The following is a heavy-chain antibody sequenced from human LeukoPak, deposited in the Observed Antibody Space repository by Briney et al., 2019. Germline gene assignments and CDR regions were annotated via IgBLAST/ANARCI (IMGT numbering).Heavy chain of an antibody. J-gene: IGHJ4*02. D-gene: IGHD3-16*02. Sequence: QPGGSLRLSCAASGFTFSSYGMSWVRQAPGKGLEWVSAISGSGGSTYYADSVKGRFTISRDNSKDTLYLQMNSLRAEDTAVYYCVRYDYVWGSYRYCFDYWGRGTLVTVSS. CDR2: ISGSGGST. CDR1: GFTFSSYG. V-gene: IGHV3-23*01. CDR3: VRYDYVWGSYRYCFDY.